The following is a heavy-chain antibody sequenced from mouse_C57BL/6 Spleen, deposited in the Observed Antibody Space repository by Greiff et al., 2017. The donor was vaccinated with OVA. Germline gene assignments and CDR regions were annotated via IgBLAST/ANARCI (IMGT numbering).Heavy chain of an antibody. D-gene: IGHD2-4*01. CDR2: IYPRSGNT. Sequence: VQLQQSGAELARPGASVKLSCKASGYTFTSYGISWVKQRTGQGLEWIGEIYPRSGNTYYNEKFKGKATLTADKSSSKAYMELRSLTSEDSAVYFCARWDYDSWFAYWGQGTLVTVSA. J-gene: IGHJ3*01. V-gene: IGHV1-81*01. CDR3: ARWDYDSWFAY. CDR1: GYTFTSYG.